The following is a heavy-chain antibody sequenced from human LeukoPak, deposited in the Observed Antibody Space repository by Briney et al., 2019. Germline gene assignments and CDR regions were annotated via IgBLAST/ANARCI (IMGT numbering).Heavy chain of an antibody. CDR3: ARDPSGYCSSTSCYFRYGMDV. CDR1: GFTVSSNY. J-gene: IGHJ6*02. D-gene: IGHD2-2*01. CDR2: IYSGGST. V-gene: IGHV3-53*04. Sequence: GGSLRLSCAASGFTVSSNYMSWVRQAPGKGLEWVSVIYSGGSTYYADSVKGRFTISRHNSKNTLYLQMNSLRAEDTAVYYCARDPSGYCSSTSCYFRYGMDVWGQGTTVTVSS.